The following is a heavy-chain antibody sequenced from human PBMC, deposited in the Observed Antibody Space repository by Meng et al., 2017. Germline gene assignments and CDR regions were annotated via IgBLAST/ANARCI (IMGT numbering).Heavy chain of an antibody. Sequence: HRQQLWQGLLQPSETLSLTCAVYGGSFSGYSWGCIRKPPGKGLEWIGEINHSGSTNYNPSLKSRVTMSLDTSKTQFSLRLGSVTAADTAVYYCARSHSVTIVAFDYWGQGTLVTVSS. CDR3: ARSHSVTIVAFDY. D-gene: IGHD4-17*01. CDR1: GGSFSGYS. CDR2: INHSGST. J-gene: IGHJ4*02. V-gene: IGHV4-34*01.